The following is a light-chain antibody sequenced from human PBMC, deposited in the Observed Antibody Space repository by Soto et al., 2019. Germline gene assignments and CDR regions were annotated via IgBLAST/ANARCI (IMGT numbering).Light chain of an antibody. CDR1: QSVSSN. J-gene: IGKJ5*01. V-gene: IGKV3D-15*01. CDR3: QQRNIWPPVT. CDR2: GAS. Sequence: EIVITQSPATLSVSPGDRATLSCRASQSVSSNLAWYQQKPGQAPRLLIYGASSRATGIPDRFSGSGSGTDFTLTISRLEPEDFAIYYCQQRNIWPPVTFGQGTRLENK.